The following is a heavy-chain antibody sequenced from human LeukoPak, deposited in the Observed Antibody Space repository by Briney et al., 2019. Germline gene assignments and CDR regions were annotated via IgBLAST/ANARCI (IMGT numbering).Heavy chain of an antibody. Sequence: GGSLRLSCAASGFTFSSYGMHWVRQSPGEGLAWVALISKDGSDKYYGDSVKGRFTISRDNSKNTLYLQMNSLRAEDTAVFYCARDHSGFGNAFDFWGPGTMVTVSS. V-gene: IGHV3-30*19. CDR2: ISKDGSDK. CDR1: GFTFSSYG. D-gene: IGHD6-19*01. J-gene: IGHJ3*01. CDR3: ARDHSGFGNAFDF.